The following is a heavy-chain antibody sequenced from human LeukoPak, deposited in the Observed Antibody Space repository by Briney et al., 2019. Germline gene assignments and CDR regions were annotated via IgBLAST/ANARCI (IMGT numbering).Heavy chain of an antibody. V-gene: IGHV1-2*06. Sequence: ASVKVSCKASGYTFTGYYMHWVRQAPGQGLGWMGRINPNSGGTNYAQKFQGRVTMTRDTSISTAYMELSRLRSDDTAVYYCARAAYYYGSGSYSGYWGQGTLVTVSS. CDR3: ARAAYYYGSGSYSGY. CDR1: GYTFTGYY. CDR2: INPNSGGT. D-gene: IGHD3-10*01. J-gene: IGHJ4*02.